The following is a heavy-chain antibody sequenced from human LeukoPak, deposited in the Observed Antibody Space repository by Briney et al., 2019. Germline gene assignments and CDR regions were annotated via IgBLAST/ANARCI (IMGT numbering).Heavy chain of an antibody. CDR3: AKALYDFWSGTTPSWFDP. CDR2: IYSGGST. D-gene: IGHD3-3*01. V-gene: IGHV3-53*01. J-gene: IGHJ5*02. Sequence: GGSLRLSCAASGFTVSSNYMSWVRQAPGKGLEWVSGIYSGGSTYYADSVKGRFTISRDNSKNTLYLQMNSLRAEDTAVYYCAKALYDFWSGTTPSWFDPWGQGTLVTVSS. CDR1: GFTVSSNY.